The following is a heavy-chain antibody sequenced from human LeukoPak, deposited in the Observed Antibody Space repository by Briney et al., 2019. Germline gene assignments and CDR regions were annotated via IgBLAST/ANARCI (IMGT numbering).Heavy chain of an antibody. CDR1: GFTFSYYA. Sequence: GGSLRLSCAASGFTFSYYAMSWVRQAPGKGLEWVSAISGSGGSTYYADSVKGRFTISRDNSKNTLYLQMNSLRAEDTAVYYCAKCKAVADDTFDIWGQGTMVTVSS. CDR3: AKCKAVADDTFDI. D-gene: IGHD6-19*01. J-gene: IGHJ3*02. CDR2: ISGSGGST. V-gene: IGHV3-23*01.